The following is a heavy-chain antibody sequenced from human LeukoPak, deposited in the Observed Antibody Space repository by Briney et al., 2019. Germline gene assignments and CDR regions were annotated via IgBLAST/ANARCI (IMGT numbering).Heavy chain of an antibody. CDR2: ISSSSSYI. Sequence: GGSLGLSCAASGFTFSSYSMNWVRQAPGKGLEWVSSISSSSSYIYYADPVKGRFTISRDNAKNSLYLQMNSLRAEDTAVYYCARYSSGWYAKNPQTLLWGQGTLVTVSS. CDR3: ARYSSGWYAKNPQTLL. V-gene: IGHV3-21*01. D-gene: IGHD6-19*01. CDR1: GFTFSSYS. J-gene: IGHJ4*02.